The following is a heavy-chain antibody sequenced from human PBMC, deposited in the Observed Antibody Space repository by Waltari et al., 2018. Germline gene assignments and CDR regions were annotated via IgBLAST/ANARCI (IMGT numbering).Heavy chain of an antibody. CDR3: ARSLHSYYDFWSGENWFDP. CDR2: IYSGGST. CDR1: GFTVSSNY. V-gene: IGHV3-53*01. Sequence: EVQLVESGGGLIQPGGSLRLSCAASGFTVSSNYMSWVRQAPGKGLEWVSVIYSGGSTYYADSVKGRFTISRDKSKNTRYLQMNSLRADDTAVYYCARSLHSYYDFWSGENWFDPWGQGTLVTVSS. D-gene: IGHD3-3*01. J-gene: IGHJ5*02.